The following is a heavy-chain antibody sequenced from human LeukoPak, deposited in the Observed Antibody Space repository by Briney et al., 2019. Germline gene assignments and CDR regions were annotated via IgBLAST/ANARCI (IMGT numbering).Heavy chain of an antibody. CDR1: GYTFTGYY. J-gene: IGHJ5*02. Sequence: ASVKVSCKASGYTFTGYYMHWVRQAPGQGLEWMGWMSPNSGDTDIAQKFQGRVAMTRDTSIATSYMEVDSLTSDDTAVYYCARESACGTTNCLAPADWLDPWGQGTLVIVSS. D-gene: IGHD2-2*01. CDR3: ARESACGTTNCLAPADWLDP. V-gene: IGHV1-2*02. CDR2: MSPNSGDT.